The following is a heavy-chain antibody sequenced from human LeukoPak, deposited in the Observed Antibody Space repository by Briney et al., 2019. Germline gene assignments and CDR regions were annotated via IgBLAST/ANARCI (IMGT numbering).Heavy chain of an antibody. V-gene: IGHV1-2*02. CDR1: GGTFSSYA. D-gene: IGHD5-18*01. CDR3: ARGYSYGYVYYYMDV. J-gene: IGHJ6*03. Sequence: ASVKVSCKASGGTFSSYAISWVRQAPGQGLEWMGWINPNSGGTNYAQKFQGRVTMTRDTSISTAYMELSRLRSDDTAVYYCARGYSYGYVYYYMDVWGKGTTVTVSS. CDR2: INPNSGGT.